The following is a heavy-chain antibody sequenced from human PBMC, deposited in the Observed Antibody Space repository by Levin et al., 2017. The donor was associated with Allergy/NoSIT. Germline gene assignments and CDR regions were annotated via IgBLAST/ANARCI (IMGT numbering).Heavy chain of an antibody. J-gene: IGHJ4*02. CDR3: SRVYYGGPGY. D-gene: IGHD4-23*01. V-gene: IGHV4-34*01. CDR2: INHSGST. Sequence: PGGSLRLSCAVYGGSLSGHSWIWIRQPPGKGLEWIGEINHSGSTNYNPSLKSRVTISADTSKNQFSLNLSSVTAADTAVYYCSRVYYGGPGYWGQGTLVTVSS. CDR1: GGSLSGHS.